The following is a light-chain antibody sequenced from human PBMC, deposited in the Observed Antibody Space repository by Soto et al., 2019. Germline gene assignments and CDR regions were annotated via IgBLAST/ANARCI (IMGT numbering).Light chain of an antibody. Sequence: DIQMTQSPSTLSGSVGDRVTITCRASQTISSWLAWYQQKPGKAPKLLIYKASTLKSGVPSRFSGSGSGTEFTLTIGSLQPEDFATYYCQQLNGSPWTFGQGTKVEI. V-gene: IGKV1-5*03. CDR3: QQLNGSPWT. J-gene: IGKJ1*01. CDR2: KAS. CDR1: QTISSW.